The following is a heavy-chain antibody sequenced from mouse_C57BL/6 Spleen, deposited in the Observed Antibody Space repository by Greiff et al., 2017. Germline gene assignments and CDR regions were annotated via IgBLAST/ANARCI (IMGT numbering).Heavy chain of an antibody. Sequence: VKLQQPGAELVKPGASVKLSCKASGYTFTSYWMHWVKQRPGQGLEWIGMIHPNSGSTNYNEKFKSKATLTVDKSSSTAYMQLSSLTSEDSAAYYCARMAMITTDYYAMDYWGQGTSVTVSS. CDR3: ARMAMITTDYYAMDY. D-gene: IGHD2-4*01. CDR1: GYTFTSYW. V-gene: IGHV1-64*01. J-gene: IGHJ4*01. CDR2: IHPNSGST.